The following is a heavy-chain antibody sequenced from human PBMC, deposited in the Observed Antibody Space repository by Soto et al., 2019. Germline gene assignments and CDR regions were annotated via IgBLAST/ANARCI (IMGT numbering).Heavy chain of an antibody. CDR1: GFTFDDYT. CDR3: AKDAGRRGAEHLHH. Sequence: EVQLVESGGVVVQPGGSLRLSCAASGFTFDDYTMHWVRRAPGKGLEWVSGISSNSGSIDYADSVKGRFTISRDNAKNSLYLQMNSLRAEDTALYYCAKDAGRRGAEHLHHWGQGTLVIVSS. J-gene: IGHJ1*01. CDR2: ISSNSGSI. D-gene: IGHD3-10*01. V-gene: IGHV3-9*01.